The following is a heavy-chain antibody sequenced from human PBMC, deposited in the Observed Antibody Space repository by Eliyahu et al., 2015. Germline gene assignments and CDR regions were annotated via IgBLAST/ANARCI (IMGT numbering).Heavy chain of an antibody. CDR3: ARVGGYCSSASCYGKGDYYYGIDV. D-gene: IGHD2-2*03. Sequence: QVQLVESGGGVVQPGRSLRLSCAASGFIFSSYVMHWVRQAPGKGLEWVAVISSDGNNKFDADSVKGRFTISRDNSKNTLYLQMNSLRAEDTAVYYCARVGGYCSSASCYGKGDYYYGIDVWGQGTTVTVSS. CDR2: ISSDGNNK. V-gene: IGHV3-30-3*01. CDR1: GFIFSSYV. J-gene: IGHJ6*02.